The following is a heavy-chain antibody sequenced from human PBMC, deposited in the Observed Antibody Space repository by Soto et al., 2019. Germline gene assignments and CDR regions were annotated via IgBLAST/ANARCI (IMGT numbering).Heavy chain of an antibody. CDR3: ARDTRTFVVVPAAMHGGWFDP. V-gene: IGHV1-2*04. CDR2: INPNSGGT. D-gene: IGHD2-2*01. J-gene: IGHJ5*02. Sequence: ASVKVSCKASGYTFTGYYMHWVRQAPGQGLEWMGWINPNSGGTNYAQKFQGWVTMTRDTSISTAYMELSRLRSDDTAVYYCARDTRTFVVVPAAMHGGWFDPWGQGTLVTVSS. CDR1: GYTFTGYY.